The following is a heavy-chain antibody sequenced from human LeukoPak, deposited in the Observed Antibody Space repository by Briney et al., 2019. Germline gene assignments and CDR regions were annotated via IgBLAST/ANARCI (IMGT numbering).Heavy chain of an antibody. CDR2: INHSGST. D-gene: IGHD1-26*01. CDR1: GGSFSGYY. CDR3: ARGGGGSYHNWFDP. Sequence: SETLSLTCAVYGGSFSGYYWSWIRQPPGKGLEWIGEINHSGSTNYNPSLKSRVTISVDTSKNQFSLKLSSVTAADTAVYYCARGGGGSYHNWFDPWGQGTPVTVSS. J-gene: IGHJ5*02. V-gene: IGHV4-34*01.